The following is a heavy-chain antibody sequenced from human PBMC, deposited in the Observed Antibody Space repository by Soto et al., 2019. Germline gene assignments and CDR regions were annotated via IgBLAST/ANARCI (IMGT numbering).Heavy chain of an antibody. Sequence: QVQLQESGPGLVKPSGTLSLTCALSGASIITDNWWSWVRQPPGKEMEWIGEIYHSGNTNFTPSVKSRVTISVDTSKNQFSLTVSSMTAADTAIYYCARASASSKLRGVVINWGQGTLVTVSS. CDR3: ARASASSKLRGVVIN. V-gene: IGHV4-4*02. CDR1: GASIITDNW. D-gene: IGHD3-10*01. J-gene: IGHJ4*02. CDR2: IYHSGNT.